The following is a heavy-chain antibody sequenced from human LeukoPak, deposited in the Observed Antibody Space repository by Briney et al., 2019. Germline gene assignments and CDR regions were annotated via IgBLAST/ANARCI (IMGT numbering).Heavy chain of an antibody. Sequence: SETLSLTCTVSGGPISSYYWSWIRQPPGKGLEWIGYIYYSGSTNYNPSLKSRVTISVDTSKNQFSLKLSSVTAADTAVYYCAREPAAILGYYYYMDVWGKGTTVTVSS. CDR1: GGPISSYY. V-gene: IGHV4-59*01. CDR2: IYYSGST. J-gene: IGHJ6*03. D-gene: IGHD2-2*02. CDR3: AREPAAILGYYYYMDV.